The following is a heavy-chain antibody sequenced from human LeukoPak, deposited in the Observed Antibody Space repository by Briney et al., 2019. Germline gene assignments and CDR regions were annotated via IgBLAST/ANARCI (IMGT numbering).Heavy chain of an antibody. J-gene: IGHJ6*03. CDR1: RGSISGYS. CDR3: ARNPYYYDSSGYYMDYMDV. V-gene: IGHV4-59*01. CDR2: IYYSGDT. Sequence: SETLSLTCTVSRGSISGYSWSWIRQSPGGGLEWIGYIYYSGDTAYNPSLRSRVTISVDTSKNQFSLKLSSVTAADTAVYYCARNPYYYDSSGYYMDYMDVWGKGTTVTVSS. D-gene: IGHD3-22*01.